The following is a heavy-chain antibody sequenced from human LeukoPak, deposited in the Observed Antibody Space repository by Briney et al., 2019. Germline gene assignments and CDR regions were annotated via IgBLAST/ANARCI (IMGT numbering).Heavy chain of an antibody. V-gene: IGHV3-23*01. J-gene: IGHJ4*02. CDR2: VSGNGLGT. Sequence: GGSLRLSCAASGFTFSRNAMNWVRQAPGKGLEWVAAVSGNGLGTYYADSVKGRFNISRDNSRNTLYLQMNSLRIEDTAFYYCAKDANYLRSTGYLIPIDFWGQGTLVTVSS. CDR3: AKDANYLRSTGYLIPIDF. D-gene: IGHD3-9*01. CDR1: GFTFSRNA.